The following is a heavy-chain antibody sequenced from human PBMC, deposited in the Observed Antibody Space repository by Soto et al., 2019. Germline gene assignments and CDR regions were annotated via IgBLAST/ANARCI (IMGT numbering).Heavy chain of an antibody. CDR2: VSTNGAT. D-gene: IGHD3-9*01. V-gene: IGHV4-4*07. CDR1: DDFISSYY. Sequence: SETLSLTCTVSDDFISSYYWNWIRQPAGKGLEWIGRVSTNGATNYNPSLESRVTMSVDTSKNQFSLKLTSVTAADTTVYFCARADYEILTGSYAMDVWGQGTTVTVSS. J-gene: IGHJ6*02. CDR3: ARADYEILTGSYAMDV.